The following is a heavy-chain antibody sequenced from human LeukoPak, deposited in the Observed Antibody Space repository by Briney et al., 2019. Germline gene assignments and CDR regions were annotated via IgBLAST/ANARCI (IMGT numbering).Heavy chain of an antibody. CDR1: GGSISSYY. CDR2: IYYSGST. CDR3: ARSYSSSRDDVFDI. Sequence: SETLSLTCTVSGGSISSYYWSWIRQPPGKGLEWIGYIYYSGSTNYNPSLKSRVTISVDTSKNQFSLKLSSVTAADTAVYYCARSYSSSRDDVFDIWGQGTMVTVSS. J-gene: IGHJ3*02. V-gene: IGHV4-59*08. D-gene: IGHD6-6*01.